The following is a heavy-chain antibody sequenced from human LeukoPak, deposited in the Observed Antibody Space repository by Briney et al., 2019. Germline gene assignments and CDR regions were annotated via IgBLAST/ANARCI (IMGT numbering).Heavy chain of an antibody. J-gene: IGHJ4*02. CDR3: ATTSSGWYERFDY. D-gene: IGHD6-19*01. V-gene: IGHV4-59*01. Sequence: PSETLSLTCTVSGGSISSYYLSWIRQPPGKGLEWIGYIYYSGSTNYNPSLKSRVTISVDTSKNQFSLKLSSVTAADTAVYYCATTSSGWYERFDYWGQGTLVTVSS. CDR2: IYYSGST. CDR1: GGSISSYY.